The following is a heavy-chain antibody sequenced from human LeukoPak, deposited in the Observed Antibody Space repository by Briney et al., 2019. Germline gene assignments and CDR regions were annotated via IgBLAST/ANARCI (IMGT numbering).Heavy chain of an antibody. CDR1: GYTFTGYY. D-gene: IGHD2-21*01. J-gene: IGHJ4*02. CDR3: ARDSPGKYCGGDCSQYYFDY. CDR2: INPNSGGT. V-gene: IGHV1-2*02. Sequence: PQASVKVSCKASGYTFTGYYMHWVRQAPGQGLEWMGWINPNSGGTNYAQKFQGRVTMTRDTSISTAYMELSRLRSDDTAVYYCARDSPGKYCGGDCSQYYFDYWGQGTLVTVSS.